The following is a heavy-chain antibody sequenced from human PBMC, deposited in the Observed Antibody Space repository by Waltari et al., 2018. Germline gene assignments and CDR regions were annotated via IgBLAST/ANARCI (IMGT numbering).Heavy chain of an antibody. Sequence: QLQLQESGPGLVNPAETLSLTCPVSGDYINSDNYDWAWIRQPTGKGLEWIGSIYYRGTTYSTPSLESRLTISIDTSRKQISLKLTSVTAADTAMYYCATYDIWNGYYFDWWGQGTVVTVSS. V-gene: IGHV4-39*01. D-gene: IGHD3-3*01. CDR2: IYYRGTT. CDR1: GDYINSDNYD. CDR3: ATYDIWNGYYFDW. J-gene: IGHJ4*02.